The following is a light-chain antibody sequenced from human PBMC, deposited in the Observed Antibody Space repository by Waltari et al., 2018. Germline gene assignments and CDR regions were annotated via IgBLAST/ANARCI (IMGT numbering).Light chain of an antibody. V-gene: IGLV2-14*03. J-gene: IGLJ2*01. Sequence: QSGLTQPASVSGSPGPSITISCTGTRSDIGYYNFVSWYQHHPGKAPKLVIFDVSRWPSGVSHRFSGSKSGNTASLTISGLQAEDEAAYYCASYTSANTVLFGGGTKVTVL. CDR2: DVS. CDR1: RSDIGYYNF. CDR3: ASYTSANTVL.